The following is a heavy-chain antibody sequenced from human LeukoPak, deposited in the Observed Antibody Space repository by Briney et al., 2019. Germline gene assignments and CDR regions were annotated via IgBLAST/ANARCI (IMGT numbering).Heavy chain of an antibody. V-gene: IGHV3-30*04. CDR2: ISYDGSNK. Sequence: PGGSLRLSCAASGFTFSSYAMHWVRQAPGKGLEWVAVISYDGSNKYYADSVKARFTISRDNAENSLYLQMNSLRTEDMALYYCVKGGGTYSDWYFDLWGRGTLVTVSS. D-gene: IGHD1-26*01. CDR1: GFTFSSYA. CDR3: VKGGGTYSDWYFDL. J-gene: IGHJ2*01.